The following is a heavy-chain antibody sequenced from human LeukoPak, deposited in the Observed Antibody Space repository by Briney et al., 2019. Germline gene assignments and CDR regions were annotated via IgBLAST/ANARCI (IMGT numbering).Heavy chain of an antibody. V-gene: IGHV3-11*01. J-gene: IGHJ6*03. CDR1: GFTFSDYY. Sequence: GGSLRRSCAASGFTFSDYYMSWIRQAPGKGLEWVSYISSSGSTIYYADSVKGRFTISRDNAKNSLYLQMNSLRAEDTAVYYCARDGSGYYYYYMDVWGKGTTVTISS. D-gene: IGHD6-25*01. CDR3: ARDGSGYYYYYMDV. CDR2: ISSSGSTI.